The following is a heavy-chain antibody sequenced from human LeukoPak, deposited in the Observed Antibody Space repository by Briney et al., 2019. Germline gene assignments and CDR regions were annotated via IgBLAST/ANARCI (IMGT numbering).Heavy chain of an antibody. CDR2: INPDRGVT. J-gene: IGHJ4*02. CDR1: GYSFSDYY. V-gene: IGHV1-2*02. D-gene: IGHD3-16*02. CDR3: ARDIVIVTLKGLD. Sequence: DSVKLSCKASGYSFSDYYMHWVRQAPGQGLEWMGWINPDRGVTNYPQKFQGRVSMTRDTAISTAYMELSSLRSDDTAVYYCARDIVIVTLKGLDWGQGTLVTVSS.